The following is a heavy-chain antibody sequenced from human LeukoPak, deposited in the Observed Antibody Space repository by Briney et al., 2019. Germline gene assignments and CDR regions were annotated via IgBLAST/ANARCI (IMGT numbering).Heavy chain of an antibody. Sequence: SETLSLTCAVSGGSFSGYYWTWIRQPPGKGLEWIGEINHSGSTNYNPSLKSRVTISVDTSKNQFSLKLTSVTAADTPVYYCASGGWYRGYWGQGTLVTVSS. CDR1: GGSFSGYY. D-gene: IGHD6-19*01. V-gene: IGHV4-34*01. CDR3: ASGGWYRGY. J-gene: IGHJ4*02. CDR2: INHSGST.